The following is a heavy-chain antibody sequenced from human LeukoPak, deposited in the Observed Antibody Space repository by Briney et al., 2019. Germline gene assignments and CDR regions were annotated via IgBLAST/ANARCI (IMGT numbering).Heavy chain of an antibody. V-gene: IGHV4-30-4*01. J-gene: IGHJ4*02. CDR1: GGSISSRDYY. Sequence: SETLSLTCTVSGGSISSRDYYWSWIRQPPGKGLEWIGYMHYSGTTYYDPSLKSRVTISLDTSKNQFSLKVSSVTAADTSVFYCARHGVSGGFDSRGQGALVTVSS. D-gene: IGHD3-10*02. CDR2: MHYSGTT. CDR3: ARHGVSGGFDS.